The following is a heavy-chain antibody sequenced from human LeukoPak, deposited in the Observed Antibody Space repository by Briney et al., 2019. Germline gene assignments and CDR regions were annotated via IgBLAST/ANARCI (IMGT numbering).Heavy chain of an antibody. CDR3: ARGPGSQTNY. CDR2: ISSSSSYI. Sequence: GGSLRLSCAASGFTFSSYSMNWARQAPGKGLEWVSSISSSSSYIYYADSVKGRFTISRDNAKNSLYLQMNSLRAEDTAVYYCARGPGSQTNYWGQGTLVTVSS. CDR1: GFTFSSYS. V-gene: IGHV3-21*01. D-gene: IGHD1-26*01. J-gene: IGHJ4*02.